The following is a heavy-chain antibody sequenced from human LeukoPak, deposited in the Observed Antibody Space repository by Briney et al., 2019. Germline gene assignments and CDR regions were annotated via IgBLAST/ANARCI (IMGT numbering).Heavy chain of an antibody. D-gene: IGHD6-6*01. CDR2: IYSGGRT. Sequence: GGSLRLSCAASGVTVGNNYMNWVRQAPGKGLEWVSLIYSGGRTHYADSVKGRFTISRDNAKNTLYLQMNSQRVDDTAVYYCARDPPAVAANTYGWGQGTLVTVSS. V-gene: IGHV3-66*01. J-gene: IGHJ4*02. CDR3: ARDPPAVAANTYG. CDR1: GVTVGNNY.